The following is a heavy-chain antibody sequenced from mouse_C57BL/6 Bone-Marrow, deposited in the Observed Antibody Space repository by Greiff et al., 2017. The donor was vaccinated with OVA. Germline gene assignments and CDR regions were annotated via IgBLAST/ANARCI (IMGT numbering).Heavy chain of an antibody. D-gene: IGHD1-1*01. CDR2: ISDGGSYT. V-gene: IGHV5-4*01. Sequence: EVMLVESGGGLVKPGGSLKLSCAASGFTFSSYAMSWVRQTPEKRLEWVATISDGGSYTYYPDNVKGRFTISRDNAKNNLYLQMSHLKSEDTAMYYCARDPGSSPYYFDYWGQGTTLTVSS. CDR3: ARDPGSSPYYFDY. CDR1: GFTFSSYA. J-gene: IGHJ2*01.